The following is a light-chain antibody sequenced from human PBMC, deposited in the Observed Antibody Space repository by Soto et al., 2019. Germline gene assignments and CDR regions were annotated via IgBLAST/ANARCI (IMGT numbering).Light chain of an antibody. J-gene: IGKJ5*01. CDR3: QQYGYSPIT. V-gene: IGKV3-20*01. Sequence: EIVLTQSPGTLSLSPGERATLSCRASQSVPNNYLAWYQQKPGQAPRFVIYGASARASGIPDRFSGGGPGTDFTLTISRLESEDCAVYYCQQYGYSPITFGQGTRLEIK. CDR1: QSVPNNY. CDR2: GAS.